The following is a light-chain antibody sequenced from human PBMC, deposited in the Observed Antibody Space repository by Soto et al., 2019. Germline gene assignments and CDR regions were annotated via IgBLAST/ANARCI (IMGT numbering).Light chain of an antibody. CDR1: QGVYSN. J-gene: IGKJ4*01. CDR2: VAS. Sequence: EIVMTQSPATLSVSPGERATLSCRASQGVYSNLAWYQQTPGQAPRLLIYVASTMATGIPSRFSGGGSGTDFTLTISSLQPEDVAAYYCQTYHSSPLTFGGGTKVEIK. V-gene: IGKV3-15*01. CDR3: QTYHSSPLT.